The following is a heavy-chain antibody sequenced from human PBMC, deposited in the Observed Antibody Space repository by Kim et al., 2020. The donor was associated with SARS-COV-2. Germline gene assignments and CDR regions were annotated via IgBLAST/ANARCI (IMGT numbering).Heavy chain of an antibody. CDR3: ASTNSGYYFQPHFDY. CDR1: GFTFSSYA. V-gene: IGHV3-30*04. Sequence: GGSLRLSCAASGFTFSSYAMHWVRQAPGKGLEWVAVISYDGSNKYYADSVKGRFTISRDNSKNTLYLQMNSLRAEDTAVYYCASTNSGYYFQPHFDYWGQGPLVTVSS. CDR2: ISYDGSNK. J-gene: IGHJ4*02. D-gene: IGHD3-22*01.